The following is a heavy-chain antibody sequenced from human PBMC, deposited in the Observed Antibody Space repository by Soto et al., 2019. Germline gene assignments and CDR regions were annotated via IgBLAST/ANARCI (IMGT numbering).Heavy chain of an antibody. CDR3: ARAHYDILTGYPAHAFDI. Sequence: SETLSLTCTVSGVSVSSGDYYWMWIRQPPGKGLEWIGYIYYTGRTYYNPSLKSRVIISVDTSKNQFSLKLSSVTAAEKAVYYCARAHYDILTGYPAHAFDIWGQGTMVTVSS. CDR1: GVSVSSGDYY. CDR2: IYYTGRT. V-gene: IGHV4-30-4*01. J-gene: IGHJ3*02. D-gene: IGHD3-9*01.